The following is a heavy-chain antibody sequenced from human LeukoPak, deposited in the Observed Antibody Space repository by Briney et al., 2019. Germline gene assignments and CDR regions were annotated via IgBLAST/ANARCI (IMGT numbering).Heavy chain of an antibody. J-gene: IGHJ6*02. D-gene: IGHD3-22*01. Sequence: ASVKVSCKVSGYTLTELSMHWVRQAPGKGLEWMGGFDPEDGETIYAQKFQGRVTMTEDTSTDTAHMELSSLRSEDTAVYYCASMGYYYDSSGSYYYGMDVWGQGTTVTVSS. CDR1: GYTLTELS. CDR2: FDPEDGET. V-gene: IGHV1-24*01. CDR3: ASMGYYYDSSGSYYYGMDV.